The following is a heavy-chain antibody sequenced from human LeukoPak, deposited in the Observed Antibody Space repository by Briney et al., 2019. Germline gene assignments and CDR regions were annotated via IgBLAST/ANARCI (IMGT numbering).Heavy chain of an antibody. J-gene: IGHJ4*02. D-gene: IGHD6-13*01. V-gene: IGHV4-59*01. Sequence: MASETLSLTCTVSGGSISSYYWSWIRQPPGKGLEWIGYIYYSGSTNYNPSLKSRVTISVDTSKNQFSLKLSSVTAADTAVYYCARQHAGYFDYWGQGTLVTVSS. CDR3: ARQHAGYFDY. CDR2: IYYSGST. CDR1: GGSISSYY.